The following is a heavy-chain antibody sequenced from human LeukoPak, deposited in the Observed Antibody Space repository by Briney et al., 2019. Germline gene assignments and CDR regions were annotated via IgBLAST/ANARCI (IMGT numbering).Heavy chain of an antibody. CDR2: IYYSGST. J-gene: IGHJ4*02. CDR3: AREVSRWPYYFDY. CDR1: GGSISSGDYY. Sequence: PSETLSLTCTVSGGSISSGDYYWSWIRQPPGKGLEWIGYIYYSGSTYYNPSLKSRVTISVDTSKNQFSLKLSSVTAADTAVYYCAREVSRWPYYFDYWGQGTLVTVSS. V-gene: IGHV4-30-4*01. D-gene: IGHD4-23*01.